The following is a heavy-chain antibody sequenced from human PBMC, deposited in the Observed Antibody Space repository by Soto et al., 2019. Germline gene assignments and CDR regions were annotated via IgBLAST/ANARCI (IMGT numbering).Heavy chain of an antibody. V-gene: IGHV3-21*01. J-gene: IGHJ6*02. Sequence: NPGGSLRLSCAASGFTFSSYSMNWVRQAPGKGLEWVSSISSSSSYIYYADSVKGRFTISRDNAKNSLYLQMNSLRAEDTAVYYCAREGTAMVTGYYYGMDVWGQGTTVTVSS. CDR2: ISSSSSYI. CDR3: AREGTAMVTGYYYGMDV. D-gene: IGHD5-18*01. CDR1: GFTFSSYS.